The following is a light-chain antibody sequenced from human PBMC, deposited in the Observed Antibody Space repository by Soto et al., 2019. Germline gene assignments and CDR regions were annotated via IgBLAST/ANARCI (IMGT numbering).Light chain of an antibody. CDR1: SSNIGSNY. V-gene: IGLV1-47*01. Sequence: QSVLTQPPSASGTPGQRVTISCSGSSSNIGSNYVYWYQQLPGTAPKLLIYRNNQRPSGVPDRFSGSKSGTSASLAISGLRSEDEGDYYCAAWDDSLSEMVFGGGTKLTVL. CDR3: AAWDDSLSEMV. CDR2: RNN. J-gene: IGLJ2*01.